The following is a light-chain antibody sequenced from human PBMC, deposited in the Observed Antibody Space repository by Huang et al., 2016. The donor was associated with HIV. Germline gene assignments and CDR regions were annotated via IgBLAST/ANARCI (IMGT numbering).Light chain of an antibody. V-gene: IGKV1-33*01. CDR3: QQYDSLPVT. CDR1: QDISNY. J-gene: IGKJ5*01. CDR2: DAS. Sequence: DIQMTPSPSSLSASVGDRVTITCQASQDISNYLSWYQQRPGKAPRLLIYDASNLESGVPSRFSVSGSGTDFTCTINGLQPEDIATYYCQQYDSLPVTFGQGTRLEIK.